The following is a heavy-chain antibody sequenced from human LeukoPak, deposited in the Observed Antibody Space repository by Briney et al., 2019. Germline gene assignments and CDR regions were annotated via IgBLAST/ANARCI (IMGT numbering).Heavy chain of an antibody. Sequence: SETLSLTCTVSGGSISSSSYYWGWIRQPPGKGLEWIGSIYYSGSTYYNPSLKSRVTISVDTSKNQFSLKMSSVTAADTAVYYCARANTYGDYARGWFDPWGQGTLVTVSS. CDR3: ARANTYGDYARGWFDP. J-gene: IGHJ5*02. CDR2: IYYSGST. CDR1: GGSISSSSYY. D-gene: IGHD4-17*01. V-gene: IGHV4-39*07.